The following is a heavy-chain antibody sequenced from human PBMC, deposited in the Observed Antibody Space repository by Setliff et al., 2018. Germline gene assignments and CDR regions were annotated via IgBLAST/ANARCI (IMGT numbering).Heavy chain of an antibody. V-gene: IGHV4-61*09. J-gene: IGHJ3*02. CDR1: GGSISSGSYY. Sequence: SETLSLTCTVSGGSISSGSYYWTWIRQPAGKGLEWIGHFHTGGSTNYNRSLRSRVSISGDTSKNQFSLKLSCVTAADTAVYYCARDIRWDLERFTFGVVNDAFDIWGQGTMVTVSS. CDR2: FHTGGST. CDR3: ARDIRWDLERFTFGVVNDAFDI. D-gene: IGHD3-3*01.